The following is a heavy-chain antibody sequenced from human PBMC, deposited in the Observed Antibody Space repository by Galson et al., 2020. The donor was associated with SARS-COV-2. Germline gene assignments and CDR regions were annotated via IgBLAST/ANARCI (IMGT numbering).Heavy chain of an antibody. D-gene: IGHD2-21*02. CDR1: GFTFRSYS. CDR2: ISGSSSDN. V-gene: IGHV3-21*06. J-gene: IGHJ6*02. CDR3: ARGGLFSDFYNGMDV. Sequence: GGSLRLSCEASGFTFRSYSMNWVRWAPGKGREWVAPISGSSSDNYYGDSVKGRFTISRDNAKNSVDLQMNSLRADDTAAYYCARGGLFSDFYNGMDVWGQGTTVTVSS.